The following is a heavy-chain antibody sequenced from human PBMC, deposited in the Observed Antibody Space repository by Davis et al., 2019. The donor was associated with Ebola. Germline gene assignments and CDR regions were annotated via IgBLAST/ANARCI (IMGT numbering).Heavy chain of an antibody. V-gene: IGHV4-34*01. CDR2: MDHSGNT. J-gene: IGHJ4*02. CDR3: ARGQSGSDYSLWQY. CDR1: GGSFSGYY. Sequence: SETLSLTCAVHGGSFSGYYWSWIRQPPGKGLEWIGEMDHSGNTNYNPSLKSRVTISIDTSKKQISLNLTSMTAADTAVYYCARGQSGSDYSLWQYWGQGTLVTVSS. D-gene: IGHD3-10*01.